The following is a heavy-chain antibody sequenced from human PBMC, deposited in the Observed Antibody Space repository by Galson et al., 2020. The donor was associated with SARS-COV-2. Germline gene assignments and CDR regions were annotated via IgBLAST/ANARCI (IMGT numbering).Heavy chain of an antibody. D-gene: IGHD6-13*01. CDR1: GFTLSSYG. CDR3: AKDIYPGSSSWFEYYYGMNV. Sequence: GGSLRLSCAASGFTLSSYGMHWVRQAPGKGLEWVADITYDGGNKYYADSVKGRFNISRDNSKNTLYLQMNSLRAEDTAVYYCAKDIYPGSSSWFEYYYGMNVWGQGTTVTVSS. J-gene: IGHJ6*02. CDR2: ITYDGGNK. V-gene: IGHV3-30*18.